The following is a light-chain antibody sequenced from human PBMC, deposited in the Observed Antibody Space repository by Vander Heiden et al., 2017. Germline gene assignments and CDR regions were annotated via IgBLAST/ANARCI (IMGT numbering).Light chain of an antibody. CDR3: QQEDKLPYT. CDR1: PDIRTS. V-gene: IGKV1-33*01. CDR2: DAT. Sequence: GDRVTISCHASPDIRTSLTWYQQKPGKAPKLLIYDATNLETGVPSRCSGSGARTDITFTISSLQPEDIATYYCQQEDKLPYTFGQGTKLEIK. J-gene: IGKJ2*01.